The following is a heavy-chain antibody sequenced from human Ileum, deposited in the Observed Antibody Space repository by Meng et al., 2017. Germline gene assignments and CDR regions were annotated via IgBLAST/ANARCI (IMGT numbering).Heavy chain of an antibody. D-gene: IGHD1-26*01. Sequence: QVQLQESGPGLVKPSVTLSLTCAGSGDSISSSGWWSWVRQPPGKGLEWIGQIYQSGSTDYNPSLKSRVTISIDRSENQLSLKLSSVTAADTAAYYCARHIVGPTPGMEYWGQGTLVTVSS. CDR3: ARHIVGPTPGMEY. V-gene: IGHV4-4*02. J-gene: IGHJ4*02. CDR1: GDSISSSGW. CDR2: IYQSGST.